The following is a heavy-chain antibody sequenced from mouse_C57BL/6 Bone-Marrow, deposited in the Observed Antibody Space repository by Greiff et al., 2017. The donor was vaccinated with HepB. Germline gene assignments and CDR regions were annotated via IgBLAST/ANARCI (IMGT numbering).Heavy chain of an antibody. Sequence: VQLQQPGAELVMPGASVKLSCKASGYTFTSYWMHWVKQRPGQGLEWIGEIDPSDSYTNYNQKFKGKSTLTVDKSSSTAYMQLSSLTSEDSAVYYCAHIAMDYWGQGTSVTVSS. CDR2: IDPSDSYT. CDR3: AHIAMDY. J-gene: IGHJ4*01. CDR1: GYTFTSYW. V-gene: IGHV1-69*01.